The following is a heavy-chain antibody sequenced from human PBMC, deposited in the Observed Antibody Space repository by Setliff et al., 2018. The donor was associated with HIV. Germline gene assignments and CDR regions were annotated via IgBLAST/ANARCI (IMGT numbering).Heavy chain of an antibody. CDR3: ARGPPGSSIGWYVGY. V-gene: IGHV4-34*01. D-gene: IGHD6-19*01. CDR2: INHSGST. J-gene: IGHJ4*02. CDR1: GGSFSGFY. Sequence: SVTLSLTCALDGGSFSGFYWNWIRKPPGKGLEWIGEINHSGSTNYNPSLKSRVTISVDTSKNQFSLRLSSVIAADTAVYYCARGPPGSSIGWYVGYWGQGTLVTVSS.